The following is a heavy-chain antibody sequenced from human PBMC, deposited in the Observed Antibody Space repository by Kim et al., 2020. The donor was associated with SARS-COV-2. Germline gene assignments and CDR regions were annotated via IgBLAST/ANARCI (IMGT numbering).Heavy chain of an antibody. CDR3: PKSLIHYCQRPSCSFFNYAMDV. CDR1: GFTYNA. D-gene: IGHD6-6*01. Sequence: GGSLRLSCATSGFTYNAISWVRQAPGKGLEWMALVSHDGSKKYYAESMKGRLTIARDISENMVYLEMDSLRPDDTAVYYCPKSLIHYCQRPSCSFFNYAMDVWGQGTTVTVSS. V-gene: IGHV3-30*18. CDR2: VSHDGSKK. J-gene: IGHJ6*02.